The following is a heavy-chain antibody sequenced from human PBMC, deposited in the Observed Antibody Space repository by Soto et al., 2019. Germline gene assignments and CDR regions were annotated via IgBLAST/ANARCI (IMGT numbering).Heavy chain of an antibody. CDR3: ARDGSGPIDFDY. J-gene: IGHJ4*02. D-gene: IGHD3-10*01. CDR1: GFTFSGYW. Sequence: PGGSLRLSCAASGFTFSGYWMHWVRQVPGKGLVWVSRIDNDGSSTTYADSVKGRFTISRDNAKNTLYLQMNSLTAEDTAVYYCARDGSGPIDFDYWGQGTLVTVPQ. CDR2: IDNDGSST. V-gene: IGHV3-74*03.